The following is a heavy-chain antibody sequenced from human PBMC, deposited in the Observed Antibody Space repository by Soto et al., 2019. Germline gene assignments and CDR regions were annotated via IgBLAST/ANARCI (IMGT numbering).Heavy chain of an antibody. V-gene: IGHV4-31*03. CDR3: ARDSCSGGSCYSGNFDY. J-gene: IGHJ4*02. CDR1: GGSISSSGYY. D-gene: IGHD2-15*01. CDR2: IYYSGST. Sequence: QVQLQESGPGLVRPSQTLSLTCTVSGGSISSSGYYWSWIRQHPGKGLEWIGYIYYSGSTYYNPSLKSRVTISVDTSKNQFSLQLSSVTAADTAVYYGARDSCSGGSCYSGNFDYWGQGTLVTVSS.